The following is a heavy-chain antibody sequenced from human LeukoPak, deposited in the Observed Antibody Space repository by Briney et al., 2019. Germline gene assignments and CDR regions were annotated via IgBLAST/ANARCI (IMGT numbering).Heavy chain of an antibody. CDR1: GFPFSSYF. CDR2: ISGSSSYI. J-gene: IGHJ4*02. D-gene: IGHD5-24*01. CDR3: ARTIEMATISYFDY. Sequence: PGGSLRLSCAASGFPFSSYFMNWVRQAPGKGLEWVSSISGSSSYIYDADSVKGRFTISRDNAKNSLYLQMNSLRAGDTAVYYCARTIEMATISYFDYWGQGTLVTVSS. V-gene: IGHV3-21*01.